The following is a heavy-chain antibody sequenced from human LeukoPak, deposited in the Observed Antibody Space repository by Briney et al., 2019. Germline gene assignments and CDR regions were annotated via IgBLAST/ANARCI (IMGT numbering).Heavy chain of an antibody. V-gene: IGHV4-4*09. J-gene: IGHJ5*02. CDR2: IYTSGST. Sequence: TSETLSLTCTVSGGSISSYYWSWIRQPPGKGLEWIGYIYTSGSTNYNPSLKSRVTISVDTSKNQFSLKLSSVTAADTAVYYCARGLVGFDPWGQGTLVTVSS. D-gene: IGHD3-16*02. CDR3: ARGLVGFDP. CDR1: GGSISSYY.